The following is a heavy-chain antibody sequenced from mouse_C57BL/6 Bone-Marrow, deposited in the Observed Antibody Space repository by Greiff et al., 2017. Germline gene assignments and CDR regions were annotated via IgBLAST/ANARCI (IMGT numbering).Heavy chain of an antibody. D-gene: IGHD1-1*01. CDR3: ARYYGTSSSMDD. Sequence: QVQLKESGAELVRPGTSVKVSCKASGYAFTNYLIEWVKQRPGQGLEWIGVINPGSGGTNYNEKFKGKATMTADKSSSTAYMQLSSLTSEDSAVXFCARYYGTSSSMDDWGQGTSVTVSS. V-gene: IGHV1-54*01. CDR2: INPGSGGT. CDR1: GYAFTNYL. J-gene: IGHJ4*01.